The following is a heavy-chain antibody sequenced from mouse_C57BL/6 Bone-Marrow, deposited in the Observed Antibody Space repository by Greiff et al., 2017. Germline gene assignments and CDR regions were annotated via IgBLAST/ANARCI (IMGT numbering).Heavy chain of an antibody. V-gene: IGHV7-3*01. J-gene: IGHJ3*01. CDR2: IRNKANGYTT. CDR3: ARYIDYGSSLWFAY. CDR1: GFTFTDYY. Sequence: DVHLVESGGGLVQPGGSLSLSCAASGFTFTDYYMSWVRQPPGKALEWLGFIRNKANGYTTEYSASVKGRFTISRDNSHSILYLQMNALRAEDSATYYCARYIDYGSSLWFAYWGQGTLVTVSA. D-gene: IGHD1-1*01.